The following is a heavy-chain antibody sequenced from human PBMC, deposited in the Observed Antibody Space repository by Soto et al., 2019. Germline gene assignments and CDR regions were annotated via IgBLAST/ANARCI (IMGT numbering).Heavy chain of an antibody. V-gene: IGHV4-31*03. CDR2: IYYSGST. D-gene: IGHD2-15*01. Sequence: SETLSLTCTVSGGSISSGGYYWSCIRQHPGKGLEWIGYIYYSGSTYYNPSLKSRVIISVDTSKNQFSLKLSSVTAADTAVYYCASGRGYCSGGSCYSTHAFDIWGQGSMVTVSS. CDR3: ASGRGYCSGGSCYSTHAFDI. J-gene: IGHJ3*02. CDR1: GGSISSGGYY.